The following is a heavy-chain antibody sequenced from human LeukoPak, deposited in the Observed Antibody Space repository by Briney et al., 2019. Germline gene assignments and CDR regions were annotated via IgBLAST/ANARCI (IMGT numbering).Heavy chain of an antibody. D-gene: IGHD3-3*01. CDR2: IYSGGTT. V-gene: IGHV3-53*01. CDR1: GFTVSGNY. CDR3: ARALYYDFWSGYCHFDY. J-gene: IGHJ4*02. Sequence: TGGSLRLSCAVSGFTVSGNYMSWVRQAPGKVLEWVSLIYSGGTTYYADSVKGRFTISRDNSKNTLYLQMNSLRAEDTAVYYCARALYYDFWSGYCHFDYWGQGTLVTVSS.